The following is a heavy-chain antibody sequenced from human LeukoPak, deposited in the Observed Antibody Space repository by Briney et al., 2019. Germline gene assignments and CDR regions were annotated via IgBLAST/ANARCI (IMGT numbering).Heavy chain of an antibody. J-gene: IGHJ6*02. Sequence: PGGSLRLSCAASGITFSSHAMSSVRQAPGKGVEWVSGISGSGGSTYYADSVKGRFTISRDNSKNTLYLQMNSLRAEDTAVYYCAKDTLLDYGMDVWGQGTTVTVSS. CDR2: ISGSGGST. CDR3: AKDTLLDYGMDV. V-gene: IGHV3-23*01. CDR1: GITFSSHA.